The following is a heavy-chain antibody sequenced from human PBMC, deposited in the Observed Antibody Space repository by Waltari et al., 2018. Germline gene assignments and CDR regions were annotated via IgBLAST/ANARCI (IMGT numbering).Heavy chain of an antibody. CDR1: VGSFSGYS. J-gene: IGHJ6*02. V-gene: IGHV4-34*01. Sequence: QVQLQQWGAGLLKPSETLSLSCGVYVGSFSGYSWNWTRSSPGTGLEWIGEINESGSTNYNPSLKNRVTISVASKNQFSLKLNSVTAADTAVYYCARGKGQAGGYTYYYYGMDVWGPGTTVTVSS. CDR2: INESGST. CDR3: ARGKGQAGGYTYYYYGMDV. D-gene: IGHD3-22*01.